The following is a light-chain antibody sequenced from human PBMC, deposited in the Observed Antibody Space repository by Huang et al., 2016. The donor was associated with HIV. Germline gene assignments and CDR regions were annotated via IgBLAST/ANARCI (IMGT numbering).Light chain of an antibody. CDR2: DAS. J-gene: IGKJ5*01. CDR1: QSVSRY. Sequence: EIVLTQSPATLSLSPGERATLSCGASQSVSRYLAWYQQKPGLAPRLLIYDASNRATGIPDRFSGRGSGTDFTLTISRLEPEDFAVYYCQQYGTLPRTFGQGTRLEIK. CDR3: QQYGTLPRT. V-gene: IGKV3D-20*01.